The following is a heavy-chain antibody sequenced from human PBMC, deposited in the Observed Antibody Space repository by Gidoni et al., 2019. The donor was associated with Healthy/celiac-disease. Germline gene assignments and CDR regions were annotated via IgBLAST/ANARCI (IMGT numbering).Heavy chain of an antibody. Sequence: QVQLVQSGAEVKKPGASVKVSCKASGYTFTGHYMHWVRQAPGQGLEWMGWINPNSGGTNYAQKFQGRVTMTRDTSISTAYMELSRLRSDDTAVYYCARGGGQVGATTFWYFDLWGRGTLVTVSS. CDR1: GYTFTGHY. J-gene: IGHJ2*01. CDR3: ARGGGQVGATTFWYFDL. D-gene: IGHD1-26*01. CDR2: INPNSGGT. V-gene: IGHV1-2*02.